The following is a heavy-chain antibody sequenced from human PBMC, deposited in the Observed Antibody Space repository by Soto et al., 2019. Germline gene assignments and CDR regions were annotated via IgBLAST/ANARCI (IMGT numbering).Heavy chain of an antibody. Sequence: EVQLVESGGGLVQPGRSLRLSCAASGFTFNDYAMHWVRQAPGKGLEWVSGISWNSGSIDYADSVKGRFTISRDNAKNSMYQQMKRLRAEDTAFYYCPKDIRRCRVTLKEDWYFHLWGRGTLVTLSS. V-gene: IGHV3-9*01. CDR3: PKDIRRCRVTLKEDWYFHL. CDR2: ISWNSGSI. CDR1: GFTFNDYA. J-gene: IGHJ2*01. D-gene: IGHD2-21*02.